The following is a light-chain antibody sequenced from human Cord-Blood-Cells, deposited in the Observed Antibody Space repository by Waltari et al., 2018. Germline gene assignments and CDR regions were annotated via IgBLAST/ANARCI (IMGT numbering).Light chain of an antibody. CDR1: QSLLHSNGYNY. Sequence: DIVMTQSPLSLPVTPGEPASISCRSSQSLLHSNGYNYLDWYLQKPGQCPQFLIYLGSNRASGVPDRFSSSGSGTDFTLKISSVEAEDVGVYYCMQALQTPWTFGQGTKVEIK. V-gene: IGKV2-28*01. CDR3: MQALQTPWT. J-gene: IGKJ1*01. CDR2: LGS.